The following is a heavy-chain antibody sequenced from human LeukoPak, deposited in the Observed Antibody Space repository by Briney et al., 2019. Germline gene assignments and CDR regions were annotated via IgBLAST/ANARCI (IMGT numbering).Heavy chain of an antibody. V-gene: IGHV3-21*01. Sequence: GGSLRLSCAASGFTFSSYSMNWVRQAPGKGLEWVSSISSSSSYIYYADSVKGRFTISRDNAKNSLYLQMNSLRAEDTAVYYCAGTGRSGYALDYWGQGTLVTVSS. CDR3: AGTGRSGYALDY. D-gene: IGHD5-12*01. CDR1: GFTFSSYS. J-gene: IGHJ4*02. CDR2: ISSSSSYI.